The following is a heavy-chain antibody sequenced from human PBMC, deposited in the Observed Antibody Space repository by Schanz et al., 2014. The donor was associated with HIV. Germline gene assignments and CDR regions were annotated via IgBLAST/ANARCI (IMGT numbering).Heavy chain of an antibody. D-gene: IGHD3-10*01. CDR2: ISTYNGNT. CDR1: GYTFTSYG. CDR3: ARVRGVIITDDAFDI. J-gene: IGHJ3*02. Sequence: QVQLVLSGAEVKRPGASVKVSCKASGYTFTSYGITWVRQAPGQGLEWMGWISTYNGNTIYAQKFQGRVTMTTDTSTSTAYMELRSLRSDDTAVYYCARVRGVIITDDAFDIWGQGTMVTVSS. V-gene: IGHV1-18*01.